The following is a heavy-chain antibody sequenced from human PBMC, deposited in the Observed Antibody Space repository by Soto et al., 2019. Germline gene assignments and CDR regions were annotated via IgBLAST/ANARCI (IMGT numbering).Heavy chain of an antibody. Sequence: SQTLSLTCAISGDSVSSNSAAWSWIRQPPGKGLEWIGYVHDSWGSHYNPSLKSRVTISVDTSKNQFSLKLSSVTAADTAVYYCAKEVGHSNWGQGILVTVSS. J-gene: IGHJ4*02. CDR2: VHDSWGS. CDR1: GDSVSSNSAA. V-gene: IGHV4-61*01. D-gene: IGHD3-16*01. CDR3: AKEVGHSN.